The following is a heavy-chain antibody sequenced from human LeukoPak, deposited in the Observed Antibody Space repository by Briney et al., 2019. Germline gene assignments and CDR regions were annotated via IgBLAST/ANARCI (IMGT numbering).Heavy chain of an antibody. Sequence: SETLSLTWSVSGGSIRSSHTFWGWIRQPLGKGQEWIATIYENGNTYYSPSLKSRVTISVDTSNNEFSLNLNSVTAADTAMYYCARATAAPSSYYFDHWGQGTLVTVSS. CDR1: GGSIRSSHTF. CDR3: ARATAAPSSYYFDH. V-gene: IGHV4-39*07. CDR2: IYENGNT. D-gene: IGHD6-25*01. J-gene: IGHJ4*02.